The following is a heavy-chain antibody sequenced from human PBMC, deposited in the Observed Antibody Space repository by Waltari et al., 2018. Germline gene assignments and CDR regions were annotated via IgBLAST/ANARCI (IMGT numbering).Heavy chain of an antibody. CDR2: IYHSGST. Sequence: QVQLQESGPGLVKPSETLSLTCAVSGYSISSGYYWGWIRQPPGKGLEWIGSIYHSGSTDYNPSLKSRVTISVDTSKNQFSLKLSSVTAADTAVYYCARLGVHCTVGVCFGDWFDPWGQGTLVTVSS. V-gene: IGHV4-38-2*01. CDR1: GYSISSGYY. CDR3: ARLGVHCTVGVCFGDWFDP. J-gene: IGHJ5*02. D-gene: IGHD2-8*02.